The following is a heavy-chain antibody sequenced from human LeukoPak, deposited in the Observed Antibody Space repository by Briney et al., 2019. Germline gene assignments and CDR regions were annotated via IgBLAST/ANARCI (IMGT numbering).Heavy chain of an antibody. Sequence: SETLSLTCAVYGGSFSGYYWSWIRQPPGKGLEWIGEINHSGSTNYNPSLKSRVTISVDTSKNQFSLKLSSVTAADTAVYYCARDRQLRYFDYWGQGTLVTVSS. D-gene: IGHD3-9*01. CDR2: INHSGST. CDR1: GGSFSGYY. V-gene: IGHV4-34*01. CDR3: ARDRQLRYFDY. J-gene: IGHJ4*02.